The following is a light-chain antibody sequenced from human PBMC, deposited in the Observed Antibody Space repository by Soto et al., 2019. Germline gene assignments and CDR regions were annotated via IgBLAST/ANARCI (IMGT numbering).Light chain of an antibody. CDR1: QGIRND. J-gene: IGKJ3*01. Sequence: ILMTQSPSSLSASVGDRVTITCRASQGIRNDLAWYQQKPGKAPKLLIYDASKSQFGVPSRFSGSGSGTDFTFTISSLQPGDNATYYCQQYDNRPFAFGPGTKVDIK. CDR2: DAS. V-gene: IGKV1-33*01. CDR3: QQYDNRPFA.